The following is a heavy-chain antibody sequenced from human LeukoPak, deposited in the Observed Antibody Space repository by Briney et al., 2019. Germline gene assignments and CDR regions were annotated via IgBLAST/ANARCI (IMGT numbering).Heavy chain of an antibody. D-gene: IGHD1-26*01. CDR3: ARDGGSGSYYYLNY. Sequence: PGRSLRLSCAASGFTFGSYGMHWVRQAPGKGLEWVAVISYDGSNKYYADSVKGRFTISRDNSKNTLYLQMNSLRAEDTAVYYCARDGGSGSYYYLNYWGQGTLVTVSS. J-gene: IGHJ4*02. CDR2: ISYDGSNK. CDR1: GFTFGSYG. V-gene: IGHV3-30*03.